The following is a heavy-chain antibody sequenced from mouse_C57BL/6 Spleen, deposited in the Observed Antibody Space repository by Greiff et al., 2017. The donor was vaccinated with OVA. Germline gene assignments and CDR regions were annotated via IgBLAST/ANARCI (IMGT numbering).Heavy chain of an antibody. Sequence: EVMLVESGGGLVKPGGSLKLSCAASGFTFSDYGMHWVRQAPEKGLEWVAYISSGSSTIYYADTVKGRFTISTDNAKHTLFLQMTSLRAEDAAMYYCAKSKKVYYAMDYWGQGTSVTVSA. J-gene: IGHJ4*01. CDR1: GFTFSDYG. CDR3: AKSKKVYYAMDY. V-gene: IGHV5-17*01. D-gene: IGHD2-5*01. CDR2: ISSGSSTI.